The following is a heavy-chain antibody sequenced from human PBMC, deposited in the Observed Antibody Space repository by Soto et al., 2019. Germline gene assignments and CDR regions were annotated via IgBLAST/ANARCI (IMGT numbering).Heavy chain of an antibody. J-gene: IGHJ4*02. CDR3: SRVDCSSTSCYLLSAFDY. CDR1: GGTFSSYA. Sequence: GASVKVSCKASGGTFSSYAISWVRQAPGQGPEWMGGIIPIFGTANYAQKFQGRVTITADESTSTAYMELSSLRSEDTAVYYCSRVDCSSTSCYLLSAFDYWGQGTLGTVSS. V-gene: IGHV1-69*13. CDR2: IIPIFGTA. D-gene: IGHD2-2*01.